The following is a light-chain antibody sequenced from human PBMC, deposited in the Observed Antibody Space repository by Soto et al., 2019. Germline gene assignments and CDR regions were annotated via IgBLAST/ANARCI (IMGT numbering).Light chain of an antibody. CDR3: QQYHWAPDT. V-gene: IGKV3-11*01. CDR2: NAS. J-gene: IGKJ5*01. Sequence: EIVLTQSPATLSLSPGERATLSCRASQSVSKYLAWYQQKPGQAPRLLIYNASNRATGIPVRFSGSGSGTDFTLTVSRLEPEDFAMYYCQQYHWAPDTFGQGTRLEIK. CDR1: QSVSKY.